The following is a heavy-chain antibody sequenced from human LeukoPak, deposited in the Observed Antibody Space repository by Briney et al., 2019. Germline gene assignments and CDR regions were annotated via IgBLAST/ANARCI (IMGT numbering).Heavy chain of an antibody. V-gene: IGHV1-8*01. CDR3: ARDGPYYYYMDV. Sequence: ASVTVSCKASGYTFTSYDINWVRQATGQGLEWMGWMNPNSGNTGYAQKFQGRVTMTRNTSISTAYMELSSPRSEDTAVYYCARDGPYYYYMDVWGKGTTVTVSS. J-gene: IGHJ6*03. D-gene: IGHD3/OR15-3a*01. CDR1: GYTFTSYD. CDR2: MNPNSGNT.